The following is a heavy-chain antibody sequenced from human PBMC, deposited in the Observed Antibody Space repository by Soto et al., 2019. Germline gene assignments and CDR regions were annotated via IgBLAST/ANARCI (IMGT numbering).Heavy chain of an antibody. D-gene: IGHD3-22*01. CDR1: GYTFITYG. V-gene: IGHV1-18*01. CDR3: ARGPTDYYDNRANYLFDY. Sequence: QVPLVQSGAEVKKPGASVKVSCKASGYTFITYGVSCVRQAPGQVLDWLGWISTYNGNTRYAERLQGRVTMTTDTTTNTAYMELRHLRSDDTAVYYCARGPTDYYDNRANYLFDYWCQGTLVSVSS. CDR2: ISTYNGNT. J-gene: IGHJ1*01.